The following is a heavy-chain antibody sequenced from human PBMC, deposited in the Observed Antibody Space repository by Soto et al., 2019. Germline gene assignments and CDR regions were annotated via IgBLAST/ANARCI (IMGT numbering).Heavy chain of an antibody. CDR3: ARGLYNWNYGGFDI. J-gene: IGHJ3*02. V-gene: IGHV3-30*03. CDR2: ISYDGSNK. Sequence: GGCLRLSCAASGFTFSSYGMHWVRRAPGKGLEWVAVISYDGSNKYYADSVKGRFTISRDNSKDTLYLQMNDLRAEDTAVYYCARGLYNWNYGGFDIWGQGTMVTVSS. CDR1: GFTFSSYG. D-gene: IGHD1-7*01.